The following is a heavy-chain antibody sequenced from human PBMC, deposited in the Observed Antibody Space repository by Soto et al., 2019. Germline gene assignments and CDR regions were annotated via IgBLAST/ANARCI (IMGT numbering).Heavy chain of an antibody. CDR2: IWYDGSNK. D-gene: IGHD3-10*01. CDR3: ARGGRFGVLDYYYGMDV. Sequence: QVQLVESGGGVVQPGRSLRLSCAASGFTFSSYGMHWVRQAPGKGMEWVAVIWYDGSNKYYADSVKGRFTISRDNSKNTRYLQMNSLRAEDTAVYYCARGGRFGVLDYYYGMDVWGQGTTVTVSS. J-gene: IGHJ6*02. V-gene: IGHV3-33*01. CDR1: GFTFSSYG.